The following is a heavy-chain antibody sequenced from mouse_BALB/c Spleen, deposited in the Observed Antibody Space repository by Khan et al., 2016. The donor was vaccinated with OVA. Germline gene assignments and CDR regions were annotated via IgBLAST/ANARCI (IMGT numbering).Heavy chain of an antibody. V-gene: IGHV5-6-5*01. CDR1: GFTFSSYA. Sequence: EVELVESGGGLVKPGGSLRFSCAASGFTFSSYAMSWVRQTPEKRLEWVASISGGGSTYYPDSVKGRFTISRDNARNILYLQMNSLRSEDTAMYYCVRYGSSFFDYWGQGTTLTVSS. J-gene: IGHJ2*01. D-gene: IGHD1-1*01. CDR3: VRYGSSFFDY. CDR2: ISGGGST.